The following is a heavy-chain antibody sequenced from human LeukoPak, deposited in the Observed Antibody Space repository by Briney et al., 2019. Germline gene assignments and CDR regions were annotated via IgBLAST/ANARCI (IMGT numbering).Heavy chain of an antibody. Sequence: GGSLRLSCAASGFTFSSYWMSWVRQAPGKGLEWVANIKQDGSEKYYVDSVRGRFTISRDNAKNSLYLQMNSLRAEDTAVYYCAALWFGELVFDYWGQGTLVTVSS. CDR3: AALWFGELVFDY. D-gene: IGHD3-10*01. CDR1: GFTFSSYW. J-gene: IGHJ4*02. V-gene: IGHV3-7*01. CDR2: IKQDGSEK.